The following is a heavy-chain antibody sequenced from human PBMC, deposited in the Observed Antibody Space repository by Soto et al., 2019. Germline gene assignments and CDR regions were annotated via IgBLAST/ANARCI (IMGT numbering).Heavy chain of an antibody. CDR1: GATVCSNTAS. Sequence: QTLSLHCAISGATVCSNTASWNWSRPSPSRGLEWLGRTYFRSKWYNDYAVSVKSRIIINPDTSNNQFSLQLNSVTPEDTAVYFCAKGDNLGPKTGYAFDPWRQGIMVTGSS. J-gene: IGHJ5*02. CDR2: TYFRSKWYN. D-gene: IGHD5-12*01. V-gene: IGHV6-1*01. CDR3: AKGDNLGPKTGYAFDP.